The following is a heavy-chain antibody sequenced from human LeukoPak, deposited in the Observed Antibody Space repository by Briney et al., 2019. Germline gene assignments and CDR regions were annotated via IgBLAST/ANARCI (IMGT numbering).Heavy chain of an antibody. V-gene: IGHV5-10-1*01. CDR1: GYSFTSYW. CDR3: ARHNSSWSPFDY. CDR2: IDPSDSYT. D-gene: IGHD6-13*01. J-gene: IGHJ4*02. Sequence: GESLKISCKGSGYSFTSYWISWVRQMPGKGLEWMGRIDPSDSYTNYSPSFQSHVTISTDKSINTAYLQWSSLTASDTAMYYCARHNSSWSPFDYWGQGTLVTVSS.